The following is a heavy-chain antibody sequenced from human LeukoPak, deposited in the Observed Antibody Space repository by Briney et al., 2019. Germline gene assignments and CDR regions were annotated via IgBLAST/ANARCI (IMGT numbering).Heavy chain of an antibody. Sequence: GGSLRLSCAASGFTFSNAWMSWVRQAPGKGLEWVGRIKSKTDGGTTDYAAPVKGRFTISRDDSKNTLYLQMNSLKTEDTAVYYCTTEYLSGSYQAAWPWFDPWGQGTLVTVSS. J-gene: IGHJ5*02. V-gene: IGHV3-15*01. CDR3: TTEYLSGSYQAAWPWFDP. CDR1: GFTFSNAW. CDR2: IKSKTDGGTT. D-gene: IGHD1-26*01.